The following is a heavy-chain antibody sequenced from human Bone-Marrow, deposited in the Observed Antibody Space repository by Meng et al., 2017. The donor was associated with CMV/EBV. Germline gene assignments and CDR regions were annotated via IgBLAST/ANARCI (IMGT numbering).Heavy chain of an antibody. J-gene: IGHJ6*02. CDR1: GFTFSSYS. V-gene: IGHV3-21*01. D-gene: IGHD3-3*01. CDR3: ARGSYDFWSGYYSVAWYYGMDV. Sequence: GESLKISCAASGFTFSSYSMNWVRQAPGKGLEWVSSISSSSSYIYYADPVKGRFTISRDNAKNSLYLQMNSLRAEDTAVYYCARGSYDFWSGYYSVAWYYGMDVWGQGTTVTVSS. CDR2: ISSSSSYI.